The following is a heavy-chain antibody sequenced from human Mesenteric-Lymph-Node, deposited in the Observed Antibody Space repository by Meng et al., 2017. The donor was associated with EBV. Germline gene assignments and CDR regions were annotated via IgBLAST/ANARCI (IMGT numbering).Heavy chain of an antibody. J-gene: IGHJ4*02. Sequence: QVQLQESGPGLVKPSQTLSLTCAVSGGSISSGAYYWSWIRQPPGKGLEWIGYVYYSGSTKYNPSLKSRVTISVDTSKNQFSLKLTSVTAADTAVYYCARDPYGATDFWGQGTLVTVSS. CDR1: GGSISSGAYY. D-gene: IGHD4-17*01. CDR3: ARDPYGATDF. CDR2: VYYSGST. V-gene: IGHV4-61*08.